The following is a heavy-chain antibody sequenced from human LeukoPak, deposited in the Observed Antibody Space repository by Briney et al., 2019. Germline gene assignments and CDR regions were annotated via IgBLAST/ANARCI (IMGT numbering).Heavy chain of an antibody. D-gene: IGHD6-19*01. Sequence: SETLSHTCAVSGGSISSSNWWSWVRQPPGKGLEWIGETYHSGSTNHNPSLKSRFTISVDKSKNQFSLKLSSVTAADTAVYYCAREASFIAVAVSTFDYWGQGTLVTVSS. CDR2: TYHSGST. CDR3: AREASFIAVAVSTFDY. J-gene: IGHJ4*02. CDR1: GGSISSSNW. V-gene: IGHV4-4*02.